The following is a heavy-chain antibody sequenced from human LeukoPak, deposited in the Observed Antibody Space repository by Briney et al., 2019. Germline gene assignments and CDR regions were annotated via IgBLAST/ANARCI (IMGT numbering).Heavy chain of an antibody. V-gene: IGHV3-9*01. Sequence: PGRSLRLSCTASGFTFSSYGMHWVRQAPGKGLEWVSGISWNSGSIGYADSVKGRFTISRDNAKNSLYLQMNSLRAEDTALYYCVKGGKGFLEWAEQLFDYWGQGTLVTVSS. CDR1: GFTFSSYG. J-gene: IGHJ4*02. D-gene: IGHD3-3*01. CDR2: ISWNSGSI. CDR3: VKGGKGFLEWAEQLFDY.